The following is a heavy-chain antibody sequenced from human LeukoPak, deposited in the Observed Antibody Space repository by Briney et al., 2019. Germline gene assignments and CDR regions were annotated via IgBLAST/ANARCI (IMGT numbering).Heavy chain of an antibody. Sequence: GESLKISCKGSGYSFTSYWIGWVRQMPGKGLEWMGIIYPGDSDTRYSPSFQGQVTISADKSISTAYLQWSSLKASDTAMYYCARPSEERMVRGQTEGWAFDIWGQGTMVTVSS. CDR2: IYPGDSDT. CDR3: ARPSEERMVRGQTEGWAFDI. D-gene: IGHD3-10*01. CDR1: GYSFTSYW. J-gene: IGHJ3*02. V-gene: IGHV5-51*01.